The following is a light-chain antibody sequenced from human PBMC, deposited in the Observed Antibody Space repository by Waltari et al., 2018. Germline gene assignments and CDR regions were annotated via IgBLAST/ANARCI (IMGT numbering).Light chain of an antibody. Sequence: LTQSPSLSGTPGQRVTIPCSGAIYNIGINPVNLYQQFPGAAPRVVMTATKERPSGIPDRFAGSKSGNSASLTISGLRFEDESDFYCGAWDDKVKAWLFGGGTTVTVL. CDR1: IYNIGINP. V-gene: IGLV1-44*01. J-gene: IGLJ2*01. CDR2: ATK. CDR3: GAWDDKVKAWL.